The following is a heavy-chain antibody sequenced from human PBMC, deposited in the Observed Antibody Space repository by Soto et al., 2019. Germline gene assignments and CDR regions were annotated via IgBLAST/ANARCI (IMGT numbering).Heavy chain of an antibody. CDR3: AREAEDIVVVPAARYFDY. V-gene: IGHV4-30-2*01. D-gene: IGHD2-2*01. J-gene: IGHJ4*02. Sequence: SETLSLTCTVSGCSISSGGYYWSWIRQHPGKGLEWIGYIYHSGSTYYNPSLKSRVTISVDRSKNQFSLKLSSVTAADTAVYYCAREAEDIVVVPAARYFDYWGQGTLVTVSS. CDR2: IYHSGST. CDR1: GCSISSGGYY.